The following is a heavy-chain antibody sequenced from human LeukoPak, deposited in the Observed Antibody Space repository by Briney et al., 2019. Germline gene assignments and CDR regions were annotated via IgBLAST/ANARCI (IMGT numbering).Heavy chain of an antibody. Sequence: GGSLRLSCAASGFTFSDHYMDWVSQAPGKGLEWVGRTRNKADSYTTQYAASVKGRFTISRDDSKNSLYLQMNSLKTEDTAVYYCAIYYYNSGPCKDWGQGTLVTVSS. CDR3: AIYYYNSGPCKD. CDR1: GFTFSDHY. V-gene: IGHV3-72*01. J-gene: IGHJ4*02. D-gene: IGHD3-22*01. CDR2: TRNKADSYTT.